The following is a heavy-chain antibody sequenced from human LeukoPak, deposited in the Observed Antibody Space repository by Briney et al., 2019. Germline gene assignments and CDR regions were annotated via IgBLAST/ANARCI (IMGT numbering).Heavy chain of an antibody. D-gene: IGHD3-22*01. V-gene: IGHV3-74*01. J-gene: IGHJ4*02. CDR3: ARDQLSSGYYYSGGGRRGSDY. CDR1: GFTFSSYR. Sequence: WGSLRLSFAASGFTFSSYRMHWVRQAPGKGLVWVSRINSDGRSTSYADSVKGRFTISRDNAKNTLYLQMNSLRAEDTAVYYCARDQLSSGYYYSGGGRRGSDYWGQGTLVTVSS. CDR2: INSDGRST.